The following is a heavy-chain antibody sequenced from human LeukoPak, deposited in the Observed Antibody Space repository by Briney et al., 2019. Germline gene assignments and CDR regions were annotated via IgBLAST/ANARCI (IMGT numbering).Heavy chain of an antibody. V-gene: IGHV4-34*01. D-gene: IGHD3-10*01. J-gene: IGHJ4*02. CDR1: GGSFSGYY. Sequence: PSETLSLTCAVYGGSFSGYYWSWIRQPPGKGLEWIGEINHSGSTNYNPSLKSRVTISVDTSKNQFSLKLSSVTAADTAVYYCASRGGGTMQDGYWGQGTLVTVSS. CDR2: INHSGST. CDR3: ASRGGGTMQDGY.